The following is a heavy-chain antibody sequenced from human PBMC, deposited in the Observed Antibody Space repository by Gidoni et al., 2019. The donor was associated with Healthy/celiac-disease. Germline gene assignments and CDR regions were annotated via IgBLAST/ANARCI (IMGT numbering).Heavy chain of an antibody. CDR1: GFTFDDYA. J-gene: IGHJ3*02. CDR3: AKVVGVVIMMDAFDI. CDR2: ISWNSCSI. D-gene: IGHD3-3*01. V-gene: IGHV3-9*01. Sequence: EVQLVESGGGLVQHGRSLRLSCAASGFTFDDYAMHWVRQAPGKGLGWVSCISWNSCSIGYADSVKGRFTISRDNAKNSLYLQMNSLRAEDTALYYCAKVVGVVIMMDAFDIWGQGTMVTVSS.